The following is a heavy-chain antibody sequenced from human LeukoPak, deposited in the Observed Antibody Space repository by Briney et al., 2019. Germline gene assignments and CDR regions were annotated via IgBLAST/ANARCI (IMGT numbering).Heavy chain of an antibody. CDR1: GGSISNYY. V-gene: IGHV4-39*01. CDR3: ASHFDWFNQY. Sequence: SETLSLTCTVSGGSISNYYWGWIRQPPGKGLEWIGSIYYSGSTYYNPSLKSRVTISVDTSKNQFSLKLSSVTAADTAVYYCASHFDWFNQYWGQGTLVTVSS. J-gene: IGHJ4*02. D-gene: IGHD3-9*01. CDR2: IYYSGST.